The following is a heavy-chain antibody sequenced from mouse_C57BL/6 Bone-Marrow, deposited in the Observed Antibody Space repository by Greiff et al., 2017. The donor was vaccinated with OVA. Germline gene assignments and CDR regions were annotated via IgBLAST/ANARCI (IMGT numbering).Heavy chain of an antibody. J-gene: IGHJ3*01. D-gene: IGHD1-1*01. CDR3: AKSPYGSTWFAY. CDR1: GFSLTSYG. V-gene: IGHV2-5*01. Sequence: VHLVESGPGLVQPSQSLSITCTVSGFSLTSYGVHWVRQSPGKGLEWLGVIWRGGSTDYNAAFMSRLSITKDNSKSQVFFKMNSLQADDTAIYYCAKSPYGSTWFAYWGQGTLVTVSA. CDR2: IWRGGST.